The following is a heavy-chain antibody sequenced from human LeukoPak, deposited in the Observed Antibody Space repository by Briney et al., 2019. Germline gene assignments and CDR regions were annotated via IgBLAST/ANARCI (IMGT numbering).Heavy chain of an antibody. CDR2: IIPIFGTA. J-gene: IGHJ3*02. D-gene: IGHD2-2*02. CDR3: ATLLYGGMGAFDI. Sequence: SVKVSCKASGGTFSSYAISWVRQAPGQGLEWMGGIIPIFGTANYAQKFQGRVTITTDESTSTAYMELSSLRSEDTAVYYCATLLYGGMGAFDIRGQGTMVTVSS. CDR1: GGTFSSYA. V-gene: IGHV1-69*05.